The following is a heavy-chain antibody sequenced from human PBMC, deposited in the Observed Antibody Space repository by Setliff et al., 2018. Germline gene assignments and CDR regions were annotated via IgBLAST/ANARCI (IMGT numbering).Heavy chain of an antibody. CDR2: VNPSGGKT. D-gene: IGHD3-22*01. Sequence: ASVKVSCKTSGYTFISYGLSWLRQAPGQGLEWMGIVNPSGGKTTLSQKFQGRVSMTADASTATVYMELHSLTSEDTAIYYCARAPWGDDYDSLYTWFDPWGQGSLVTVSS. CDR1: GYTFISYG. J-gene: IGHJ5*02. CDR3: ARAPWGDDYDSLYTWFDP. V-gene: IGHV1-46*01.